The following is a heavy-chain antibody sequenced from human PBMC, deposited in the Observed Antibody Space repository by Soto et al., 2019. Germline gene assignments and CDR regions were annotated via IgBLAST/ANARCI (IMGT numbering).Heavy chain of an antibody. V-gene: IGHV1-3*01. CDR3: ARDQEQQLVKGYYYYMDV. D-gene: IGHD6-13*01. Sequence: ASVKVSCKASGYTFTSYAMHWVRQAPGQRLEWMGWINAGNGNTKYSQKFQGRVTITRDTSASTAYMELSSLRSEDTAVYYCARDQEQQLVKGYYYYMDVWGKGTTVTVSS. CDR2: INAGNGNT. CDR1: GYTFTSYA. J-gene: IGHJ6*03.